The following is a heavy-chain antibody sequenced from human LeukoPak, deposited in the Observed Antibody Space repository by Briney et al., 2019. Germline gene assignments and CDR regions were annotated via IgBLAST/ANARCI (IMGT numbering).Heavy chain of an antibody. V-gene: IGHV1-18*01. D-gene: IGHD4-17*01. CDR2: ISAYNGNT. Sequence: ASVKVSCKASGYTFTSYGISWVRQAPGQGLEWMGWISAYNGNTNSAQKLQGRVTMTTDTSTSTAYMELRSLRSDDTAVYYCARGRKDYGDYYFDPWGQGTLVTVSS. J-gene: IGHJ4*02. CDR1: GYTFTSYG. CDR3: ARGRKDYGDYYFDP.